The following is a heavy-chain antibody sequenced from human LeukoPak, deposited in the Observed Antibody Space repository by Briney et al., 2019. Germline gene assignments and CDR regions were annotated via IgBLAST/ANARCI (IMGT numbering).Heavy chain of an antibody. CDR1: GFTFSSYG. CDR2: ISYDGRNK. D-gene: IGHD2-15*01. Sequence: GGSLRLSCATSGFTFSSYGMHWVRQAPGKGLEWVAIISYDGRNKYYADSVKGRFTISRDNSKNTLYLQMNSLRAEDTAVYYCARTVVGSNDRDYMGYFDYGGQGTLVTVSS. CDR3: ARTVVGSNDRDYMGYFDY. V-gene: IGHV3-30*03. J-gene: IGHJ4*02.